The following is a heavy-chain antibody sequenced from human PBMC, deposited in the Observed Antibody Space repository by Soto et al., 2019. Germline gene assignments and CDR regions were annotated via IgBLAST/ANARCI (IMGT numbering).Heavy chain of an antibody. V-gene: IGHV4-59*01. J-gene: IGHJ4*01. CDR1: VGSINNYY. Sequence: ETLSLTCPVSVGSINNYYLSWIRQSPGKGLEWIGYIYYSGTTNYNPSLKSRVTISIDRSENQFSLKVSSVTAADTAVYFCTRATYYRYYFDVWGHGTLVTVSS. CDR2: IYYSGTT. CDR3: TRATYYRYYFDV. D-gene: IGHD3-10*01.